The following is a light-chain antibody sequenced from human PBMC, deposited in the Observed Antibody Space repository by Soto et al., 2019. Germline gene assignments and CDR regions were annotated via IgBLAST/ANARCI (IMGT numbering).Light chain of an antibody. V-gene: IGLV2-14*01. J-gene: IGLJ2*01. CDR3: SSYTSSSTLGGV. CDR1: SSDVGGYNY. Sequence: QSVLTQPASVSGSPGQSITISCTGTSSDVGGYNYVSWYQQHPGKAPKLMIYDVSNRPSGVSNRFSGSKSGNTASQTISGLQAEDEADYYCSSYTSSSTLGGVFGGGTKLTVL. CDR2: DVS.